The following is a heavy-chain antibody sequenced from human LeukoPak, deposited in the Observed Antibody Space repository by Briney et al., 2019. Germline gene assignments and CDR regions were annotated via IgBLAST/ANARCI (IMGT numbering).Heavy chain of an antibody. D-gene: IGHD2-8*01. J-gene: IGHJ4*02. CDR2: ILGDGSTT. V-gene: IGHV3-74*01. Sequence: GGSLRLSCAASGFNFSSYWIHWVRQVPGKGRVWVARILGDGSTTTYADSVKGRFTISRDNAKNTLYLQMNSLRAEDTAVYYCARDNGENYHTAFDYWGQGTLVTVSS. CDR3: ARDNGENYHTAFDY. CDR1: GFNFSSYW.